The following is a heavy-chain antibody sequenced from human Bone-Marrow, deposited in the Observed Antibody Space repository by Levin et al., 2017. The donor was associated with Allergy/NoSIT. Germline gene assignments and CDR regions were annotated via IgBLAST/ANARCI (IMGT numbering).Heavy chain of an antibody. Sequence: SETLSLTCTVSGGSITSSSYYWGWIRQPPGTGLEWIGSIYYSGSTFYNPSLKSRVTISFDTSKNQFSLKLTSVTAADTAVYYCARPQANAFDVWGQGTMVTVSS. CDR2: IYYSGST. J-gene: IGHJ3*01. D-gene: IGHD1-26*01. V-gene: IGHV4-39*01. CDR1: GGSITSSSYY. CDR3: ARPQANAFDV.